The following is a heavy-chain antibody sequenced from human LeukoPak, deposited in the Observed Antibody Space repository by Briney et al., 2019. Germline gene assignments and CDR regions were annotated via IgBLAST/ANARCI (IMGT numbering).Heavy chain of an antibody. V-gene: IGHV3-53*01. CDR1: GFTVSSNY. Sequence: PGGSLRLSCAASGFTVSSNYMSWVRQAPGKGLEWASVIYSDGRTYYADSVKGRFTISRDNAKNSLNLQMSSLRAEDTAVYYCARDKPYSGSSYDFDFWGQGTLVTVSS. D-gene: IGHD1-26*01. J-gene: IGHJ4*02. CDR2: IYSDGRT. CDR3: ARDKPYSGSSYDFDF.